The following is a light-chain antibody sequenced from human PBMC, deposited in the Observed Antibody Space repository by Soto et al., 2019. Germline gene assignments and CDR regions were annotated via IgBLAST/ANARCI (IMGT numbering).Light chain of an antibody. J-gene: IGKJ5*01. CDR1: QSVNSY. CDR2: DAS. V-gene: IGKV3-11*01. CDR3: QQRTNWPSST. Sequence: EIVLTQSPATLSLSPRERATLSCRASQSVNSYLAWYQHKPGQAPRLLIHDASNRATGIPATFSVSGSGTDFTLTISSLEPEDFAVYYCQQRTNWPSSTFGQGTRLEIK.